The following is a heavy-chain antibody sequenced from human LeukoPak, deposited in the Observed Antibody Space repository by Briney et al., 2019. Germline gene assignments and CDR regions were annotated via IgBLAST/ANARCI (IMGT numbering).Heavy chain of an antibody. CDR3: ARSLVAAGFNY. Sequence: ASVKVSCKASGGTFSSYAISWVRQAPGQGLEWMGGIIPIFGTANYAQKFQGRVIMTTDTSTSTAYMELESLRSDDTAVYYCARSLVAAGFNYWGQGTLVTVSS. V-gene: IGHV1-69*05. CDR1: GGTFSSYA. D-gene: IGHD6-13*01. CDR2: IIPIFGTA. J-gene: IGHJ4*02.